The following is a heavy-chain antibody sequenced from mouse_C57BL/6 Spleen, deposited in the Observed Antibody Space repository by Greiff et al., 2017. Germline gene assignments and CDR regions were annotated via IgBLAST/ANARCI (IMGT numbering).Heavy chain of an antibody. V-gene: IGHV2-2*01. CDR3: AREANWVYFDY. J-gene: IGHJ2*01. CDR1: GFSLTSYG. CDR2: IWSGGST. D-gene: IGHD4-1*01. Sequence: QVQLQQSGPGLVQPSQSLSITCTVSGFSLTSYGVHWVRQSPGKGLEWLGVIWSGGSTDYNAAFISRLSISKDNSKSQVFFKMNSLQADDTAIYYCAREANWVYFDYWGQGTTLTVSS.